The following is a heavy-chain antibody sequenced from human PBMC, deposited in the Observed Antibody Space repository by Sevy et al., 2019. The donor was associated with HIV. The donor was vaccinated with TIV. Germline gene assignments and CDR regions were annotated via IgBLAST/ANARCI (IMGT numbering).Heavy chain of an antibody. CDR2: ISDSGTST. CDR3: ARDSGGSTVDTLQN. V-gene: IGHV3-23*01. J-gene: IGHJ4*02. Sequence: GGSLRLSCTVSGFSLSTYAMTWVRQTSGKGLEWVSSISDSGTSTYYADSVKGRFTISRDTSQNTLFLQMNSLRAEDTALYFCARDSGGSTVDTLQNWGQGTLVTVSS. CDR1: GFSLSTYA. D-gene: IGHD4-17*01.